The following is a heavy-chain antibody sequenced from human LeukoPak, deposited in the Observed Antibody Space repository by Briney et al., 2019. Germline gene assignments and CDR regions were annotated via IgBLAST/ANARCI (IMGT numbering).Heavy chain of an antibody. D-gene: IGHD6-19*01. J-gene: IGHJ4*02. CDR2: IYYSGST. CDR3: ARSERYSSGWYFYFDY. CDR1: GGSISTYY. V-gene: IGHV4-59*01. Sequence: SETLSLTCTVSGGSISTYYWSWIRQPPGKGLEWIGYIYYSGSTNYNPSLKSRVTISIDTSKNQFSLNLSSVTAAVTAVYYCARSERYSSGWYFYFDYWGQGTLVTVSS.